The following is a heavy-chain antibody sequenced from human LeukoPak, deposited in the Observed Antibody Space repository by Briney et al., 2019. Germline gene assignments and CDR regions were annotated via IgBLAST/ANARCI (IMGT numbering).Heavy chain of an antibody. V-gene: IGHV3-53*01. CDR2: IYSGGST. CDR3: ARRAGAYSHPYDY. J-gene: IGHJ4*02. Sequence: GGSLRLACTVSGFTVSSDSMSWVRQAPGKGLEWVSFIYSGGSTHYSDSVKGRFTISRDNSKNTLYLQMNSLRAEDTAVYYCARRAGAYSHPYDYWGQGTLVTVSS. D-gene: IGHD4/OR15-4a*01. CDR1: GFTVSSDS.